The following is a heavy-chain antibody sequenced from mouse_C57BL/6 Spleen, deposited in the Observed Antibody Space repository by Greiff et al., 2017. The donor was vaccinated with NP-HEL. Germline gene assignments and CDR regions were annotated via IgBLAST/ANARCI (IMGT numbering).Heavy chain of an antibody. V-gene: IGHV1-64*01. D-gene: IGHD4-1*01. CDR2: IHPNSGST. Sequence: QVHVKQSGAELVKPGASVKLSCKASGYTFTSYWMHWVKQRPGQGLEWIGMIHPNSGSTNYNEKFKSKATLTVDKSSSTAYMQLSSLTSEDSAVYYCARDWDGAMDYWGQGTSVTVSS. J-gene: IGHJ4*01. CDR1: GYTFTSYW. CDR3: ARDWDGAMDY.